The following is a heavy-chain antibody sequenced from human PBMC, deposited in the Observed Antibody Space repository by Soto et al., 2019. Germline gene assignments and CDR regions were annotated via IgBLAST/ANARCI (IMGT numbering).Heavy chain of an antibody. D-gene: IGHD3-10*01. Sequence: SVKVSCKASGFTFTSSAVQWVRQARGQRLEWIGWIVVGSGNTNHAQKFQERVTITRDMSTSTAYMELSSLRSEDTAVYYCAADPYGSGSPTYWGQGTLVTVS. V-gene: IGHV1-58*01. CDR3: AADPYGSGSPTY. J-gene: IGHJ4*02. CDR2: IVVGSGNT. CDR1: GFTFTSSA.